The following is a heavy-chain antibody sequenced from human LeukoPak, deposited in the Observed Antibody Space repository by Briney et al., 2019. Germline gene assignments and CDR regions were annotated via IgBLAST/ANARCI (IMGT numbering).Heavy chain of an antibody. D-gene: IGHD6-13*01. CDR1: GFTFSSYA. Sequence: GGSLRLSCAASGFTFSSYAMSWVRQAPGKGLEWASAISGSGGSTYYADSVKGRFTISRDNSKNTLYLQMNSLRAEDTAVYYCAKGYSSSWYKNYFDYWGQGTLVTVSS. CDR3: AKGYSSSWYKNYFDY. CDR2: ISGSGGST. V-gene: IGHV3-23*01. J-gene: IGHJ4*02.